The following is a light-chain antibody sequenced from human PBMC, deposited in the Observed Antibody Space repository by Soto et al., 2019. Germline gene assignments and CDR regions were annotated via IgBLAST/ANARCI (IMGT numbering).Light chain of an antibody. CDR1: QSVSNY. CDR3: PHDLRPHLT. V-gene: IGKV1-39*01. J-gene: IGKJ3*01. Sequence: EIQMTQSPASLSASVGDRVTITCRASQSVSNYLNWYQQKPGKAPTLLIYAASTLQSGVPSRISSSGGGEDLSLAISSLQPEDFATYYCPHDLRPHLTVGPGTKVDIK. CDR2: AAS.